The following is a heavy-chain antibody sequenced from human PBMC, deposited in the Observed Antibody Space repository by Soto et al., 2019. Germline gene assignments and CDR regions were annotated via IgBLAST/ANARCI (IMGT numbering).Heavy chain of an antibody. CDR3: ATGPLPRHYYYGMDV. CDR1: GFTFSSYS. Sequence: PGGSLRLSCAASGFTFSSYSMNWVRQAPGKGLEWVSSISSSSSYIYYADSVKGRFTISRDNAKNSLYLQMNSLRAEDTAVYYCATGPLPRHYYYGMDVWGQGTTVTVS. J-gene: IGHJ6*02. CDR2: ISSSSSYI. V-gene: IGHV3-21*01.